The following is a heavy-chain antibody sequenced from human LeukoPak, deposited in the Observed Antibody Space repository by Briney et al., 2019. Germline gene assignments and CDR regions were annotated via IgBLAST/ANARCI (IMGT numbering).Heavy chain of an antibody. CDR2: IYTSGST. V-gene: IGHV4-61*02. J-gene: IGHJ6*03. CDR3: ARDRAVRGVMGLYYYYMDV. CDR1: GGSISSGSYY. Sequence: PSETLSLTCTVSGGSISSGSYYWSWIRQPAGKGLEWIGRIYTSGSTNYNPSLKSRVTISVDTSKNQFSLKLSSVTAANTAVYYCARDRAVRGVMGLYYYYMDVWGKGTTVTISS. D-gene: IGHD3-10*01.